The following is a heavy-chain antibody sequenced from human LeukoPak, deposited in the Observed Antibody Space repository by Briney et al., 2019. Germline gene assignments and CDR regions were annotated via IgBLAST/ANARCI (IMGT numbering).Heavy chain of an antibody. D-gene: IGHD3-10*01. CDR3: VRASGSFDY. V-gene: IGHV3-33*01. Sequence: GGSLRLSCAASGFTFSDYGIHWVRQAPGKGLEWVAVIWSEGSNKYYADSVKGRFTISRDNSKKTLYLQMNSLRVEDTAVYYCVRASGSFDYWGQGTLVSVSS. J-gene: IGHJ4*02. CDR1: GFTFSDYG. CDR2: IWSEGSNK.